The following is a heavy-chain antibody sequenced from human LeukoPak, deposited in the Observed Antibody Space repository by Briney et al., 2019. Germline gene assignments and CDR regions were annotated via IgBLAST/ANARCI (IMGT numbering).Heavy chain of an antibody. CDR3: VTEGRFTLSFDY. Sequence: PGGSLRLSCAASGFIFTNAWMSWVRQAPGRGLEWVARIKSKSDGGTTDYAAPVKGRFTISRDDSKKTLYLQMNSLTTEDTAVYYCVTEGRFTLSFDYWGQGTLVTVSS. CDR1: GFIFTNAW. D-gene: IGHD3-3*01. CDR2: IKSKSDGGTT. J-gene: IGHJ4*02. V-gene: IGHV3-15*01.